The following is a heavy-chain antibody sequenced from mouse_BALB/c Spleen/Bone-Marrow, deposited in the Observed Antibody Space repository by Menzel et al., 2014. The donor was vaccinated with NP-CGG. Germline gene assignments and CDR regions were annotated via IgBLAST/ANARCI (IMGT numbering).Heavy chain of an antibody. CDR3: ARRTTTVVATDY. Sequence: VQLQQSGAELVKPGASVKLSCKASGYTFTSYWMHWVKLRPGQGLEWIGEINPSNGRTNYNEKFKSKGTLTVDKSSSTAYMQISSLPSEDSAVYYCARRTTTVVATDYWGQGTTLTVSS. CDR2: INPSNGRT. J-gene: IGHJ2*01. V-gene: IGHV1S81*02. CDR1: GYTFTSYW. D-gene: IGHD1-1*01.